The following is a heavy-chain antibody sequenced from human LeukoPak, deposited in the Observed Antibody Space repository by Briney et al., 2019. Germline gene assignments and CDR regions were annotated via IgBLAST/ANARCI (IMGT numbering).Heavy chain of an antibody. V-gene: IGHV3-30*15. CDR2: ISDDGSRQ. D-gene: IGHD6-19*01. CDR3: VREQPGDGWSGFDY. J-gene: IGHJ4*02. Sequence: GGSLRLSCAASGFTFRSYAMHWVRQAPDKGLEWVAVISDDGSRQHYADFLEGRFTISRDNSKNTVSLQMSSLTSEDTAVYFCVREQPGDGWSGFDYWGQGTLVTVSS. CDR1: GFTFRSYA.